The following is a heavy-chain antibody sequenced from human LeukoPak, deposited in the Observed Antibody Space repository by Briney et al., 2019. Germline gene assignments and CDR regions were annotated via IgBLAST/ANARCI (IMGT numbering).Heavy chain of an antibody. CDR1: GFTFSNYW. CDR3: VRSAFHAGSGNYYDY. V-gene: IGHV3-74*03. Sequence: GGSLRLSCAASGFTFSNYWIHWVRQAPGKGLVWVSRIDNAGSITTYADPVKGRFTISRDNAENTLYLQMNSLRVEDTAVYYCVRSAFHAGSGNYYDYWGQGTLVTVSS. J-gene: IGHJ4*02. CDR2: IDNAGSIT. D-gene: IGHD3-22*01.